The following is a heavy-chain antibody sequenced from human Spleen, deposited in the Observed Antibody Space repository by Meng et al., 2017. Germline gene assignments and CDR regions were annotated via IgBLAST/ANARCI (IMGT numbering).Heavy chain of an antibody. D-gene: IGHD3-9*01. Sequence: SETLSLTCAVYGGSFSGYYWSWIRQPPGKGLEWIGEINHSGSTNYNPSLKSRVTISVDTSKNQFSLKLSSVTAADTAVYYCARGSKYYDILTGYYPYYYYGMDVWGHGTTVTVSS. CDR2: INHSGST. CDR3: ARGSKYYDILTGYYPYYYYGMDV. V-gene: IGHV4-34*01. J-gene: IGHJ6*02. CDR1: GGSFSGYY.